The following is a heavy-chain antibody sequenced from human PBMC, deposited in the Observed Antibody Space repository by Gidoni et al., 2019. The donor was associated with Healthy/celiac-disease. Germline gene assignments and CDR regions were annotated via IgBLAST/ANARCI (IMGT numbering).Heavy chain of an antibody. CDR1: GFTFSIYS. V-gene: IGHV3-21*01. D-gene: IGHD5-12*01. J-gene: IGHJ4*02. CDR3: ARSNSGYDMGVDY. CDR2: ISSSSSYI. Sequence: EVQLVASGGGLVKPGGSVRLSCAAPGFTFSIYSMNWVSQPPGKGREWFSSISSSSSYIYYADSVKGRFTISRDNAKNPLYLQMNSLRAEDTAVYYCARSNSGYDMGVDYWGQGTLVTVSS.